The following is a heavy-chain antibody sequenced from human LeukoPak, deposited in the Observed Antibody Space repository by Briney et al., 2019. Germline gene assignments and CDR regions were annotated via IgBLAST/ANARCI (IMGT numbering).Heavy chain of an antibody. J-gene: IGHJ4*02. CDR3: ARAVARTTSVREGEFDY. V-gene: IGHV3-23*01. Sequence: GGSLRLSCAASDFSFTTYAMSWVRQAPGKGLEWVSGISPRGDITYYADSVKGRFTVSRENAKNSLYLQMNSLRAGDTAVYYCARAVARTTSVREGEFDYWGQGTLVTVSS. D-gene: IGHD4-11*01. CDR1: DFSFTTYA. CDR2: ISPRGDIT.